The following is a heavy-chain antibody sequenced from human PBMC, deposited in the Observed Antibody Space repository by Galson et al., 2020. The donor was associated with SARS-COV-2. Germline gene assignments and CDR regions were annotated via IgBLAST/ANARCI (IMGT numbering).Heavy chain of an antibody. CDR1: GASVTGTTYS. CDR3: AGYDFWSASYS. D-gene: IGHD3-3*01. CDR2: IYSSGSA. J-gene: IGHJ4*02. Sequence: SKTLTLTCTASGASVTGTTYSWNCIRQPAGKGLEWLGHIYSSGSANYNPSLKRPATISVDTSKSHFSLKLSSVTAADPAVYYCAGYDFWSASYSWGRGTLVTVSS. V-gene: IGHV4-61*09.